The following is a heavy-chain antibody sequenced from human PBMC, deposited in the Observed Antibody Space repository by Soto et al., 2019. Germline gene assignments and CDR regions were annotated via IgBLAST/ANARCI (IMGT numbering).Heavy chain of an antibody. CDR1: GYTFTGYY. D-gene: IGHD3-16*01. J-gene: IGHJ4*02. CDR3: ARDAIYNSYGTYFDY. Sequence: GASVKVSCKASGYTFTGYYVHWVRQAPGQGLEWMGWINPNSGGTNYAQKFQGWVTLTRDTSITTAYMELSRLTSDDTAVYYCARDAIYNSYGTYFDYRGQGSLVTVSS. CDR2: INPNSGGT. V-gene: IGHV1-2*04.